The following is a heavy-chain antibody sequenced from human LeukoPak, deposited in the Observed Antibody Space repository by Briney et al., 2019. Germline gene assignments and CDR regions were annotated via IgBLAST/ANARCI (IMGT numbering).Heavy chain of an antibody. Sequence: ASVKVSCKASGYTFTGYYMHWVRQAPGQGLEWMGGIIPIFGTANYAQKFQGRVTITADESTSTAYMELSSLRSEDTAVYYCARESAGGCGYYTDYYFDYWGQGTLVTVSS. CDR2: IIPIFGTA. CDR3: ARESAGGCGYYTDYYFDY. V-gene: IGHV1-69*13. D-gene: IGHD3-3*01. CDR1: GYTFTGYY. J-gene: IGHJ4*02.